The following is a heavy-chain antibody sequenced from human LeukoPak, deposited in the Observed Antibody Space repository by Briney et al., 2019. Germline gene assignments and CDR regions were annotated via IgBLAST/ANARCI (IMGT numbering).Heavy chain of an antibody. V-gene: IGHV3-48*03. CDR3: ARDISPLDY. Sequence: PGGSLRLSCAASGFPFSSYEMNWVRQAPGKGLEWVSYISSSGRTIYYADSVKGRFTISRDNAKNSLYLQMNTLRVEDTAVYYCARDISPLDYWGQGTLVTVSS. CDR2: ISSSGRTI. CDR1: GFPFSSYE. J-gene: IGHJ4*02.